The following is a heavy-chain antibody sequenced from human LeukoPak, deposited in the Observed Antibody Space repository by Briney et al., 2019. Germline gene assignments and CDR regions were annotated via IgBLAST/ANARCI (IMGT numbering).Heavy chain of an antibody. CDR2: ISGSGGST. V-gene: IGHV3-23*01. CDR1: GFTVSSNY. D-gene: IGHD3-22*01. CDR3: AKVDYYDSSGYYDY. J-gene: IGHJ4*02. Sequence: GGSLRLSCAASGFTVSSNYMSWVRQAPGKGLEWVSAISGSGGSTYYADSVKGRFTISRDNSKNTLYLQMNSLKAEDTAVYYCAKVDYYDSSGYYDYWGQGTLVTVSS.